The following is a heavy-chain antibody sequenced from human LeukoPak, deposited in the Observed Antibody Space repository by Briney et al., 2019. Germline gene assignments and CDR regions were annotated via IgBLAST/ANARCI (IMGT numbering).Heavy chain of an antibody. V-gene: IGHV3-23*01. D-gene: IGHD3-9*01. J-gene: IGHJ4*02. CDR1: GFTFSSYA. CDR3: ARGDSRYYDILTGYYGVVYFDY. CDR2: ISGSGGST. Sequence: PGGSLRLSCAASGFTFSSYAMSWVRQAPGKGMEWVSAISGSGGSTYYADSVKGRFTISRDNSKNTLYLQMNSLRAEDTAVYYCARGDSRYYDILTGYYGVVYFDYWGQGTLVTVSS.